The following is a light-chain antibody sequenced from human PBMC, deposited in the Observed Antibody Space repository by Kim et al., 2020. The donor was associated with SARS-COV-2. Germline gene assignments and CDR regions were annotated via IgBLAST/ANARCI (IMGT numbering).Light chain of an antibody. V-gene: IGKV3-20*01. Sequence: EIVLTQSPGTLSLSPGERATLSCRASQSVNSDFLAWYQQKPGQAPRLLIYGSSSRATGIPDRFSGSGSGTDFTLTITSLEPEDFVIYYCQQYGSSLLTFGGGTKLEI. CDR2: GSS. J-gene: IGKJ4*01. CDR3: QQYGSSLLT. CDR1: QSVNSDF.